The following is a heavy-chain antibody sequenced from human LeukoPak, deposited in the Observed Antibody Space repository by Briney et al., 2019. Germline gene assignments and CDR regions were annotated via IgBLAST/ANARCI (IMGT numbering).Heavy chain of an antibody. CDR2: ISYSGST. J-gene: IGHJ4*02. V-gene: IGHV4-59*01. CDR3: ARVDCSSTSCHLYYFDY. Sequence: SETLSLTCTVSGGSISTYYWTWIRQPPGKGLEWIGYISYSGSTNYNPSLESRVTISVDTSKNQFSLKLSSVTAADTAVYYCARVDCSSTSCHLYYFDYWGQGTLSPSPQ. CDR1: GGSISTYY. D-gene: IGHD2-2*01.